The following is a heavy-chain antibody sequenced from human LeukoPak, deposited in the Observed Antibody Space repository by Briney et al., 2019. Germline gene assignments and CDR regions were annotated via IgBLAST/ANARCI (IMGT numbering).Heavy chain of an antibody. CDR3: ARGLRWFPGDYFDY. D-gene: IGHD4-23*01. V-gene: IGHV3-7*01. CDR1: GFTFSSYW. Sequence: GWSLRLSCAASGFTFSSYWMSWVRQAPGKGLEWVANIKQDGSEKYYVDSVKGRFTISRDNAKNTLYLQMNSLRAEDTAVYYCARGLRWFPGDYFDYWGQGTLVTVSS. CDR2: IKQDGSEK. J-gene: IGHJ4*02.